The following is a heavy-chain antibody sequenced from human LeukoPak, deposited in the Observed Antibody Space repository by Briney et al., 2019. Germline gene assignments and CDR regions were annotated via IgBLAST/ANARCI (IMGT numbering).Heavy chain of an antibody. CDR2: IRSKAYGATT. CDR3: TRGPILLWIHNGMDV. D-gene: IGHD3-10*01. J-gene: IGHJ6*02. V-gene: IGHV3-49*04. Sequence: GVLRLSCIASGFIFGDHAMSWVRQAPGKGLEWVGFIRSKAYGATTEYAASVKGRFTISRGDSKGIAYLQMNNLNTEDTALYYCTRGPILLWIHNGMDVWGHGTTVTVSS. CDR1: GFIFGDHA.